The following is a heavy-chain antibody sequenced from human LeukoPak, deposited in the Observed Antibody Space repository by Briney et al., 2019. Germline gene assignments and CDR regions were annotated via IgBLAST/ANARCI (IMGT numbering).Heavy chain of an antibody. D-gene: IGHD2-15*01. V-gene: IGHV4-34*01. CDR1: GGSFSGYY. Sequence: SETLSLTCAVYGGSFSGYYWSWIRQPPGKGLEWIGEINHSGGTNYNPSLKSRVTISVDTSKNQFSLKLSSVTAADTAVYYCAREEICSGGSCHEGVDYWGQGTLVTVSS. J-gene: IGHJ4*02. CDR3: AREEICSGGSCHEGVDY. CDR2: INHSGGT.